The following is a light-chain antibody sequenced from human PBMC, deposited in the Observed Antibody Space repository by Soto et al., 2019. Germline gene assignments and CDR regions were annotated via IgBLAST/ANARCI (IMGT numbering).Light chain of an antibody. CDR2: EVS. CDR3: CSYAGSSTFYV. CDR1: SSDVGSYNL. V-gene: IGLV2-23*02. J-gene: IGLJ1*01. Sequence: QSVVTQPASVSGSPGQSITISCTGTSSDVGSYNLVSWYQQHPGKAPKLMIYEVSKRPSGVSNRFSGSKSGNTASLTSSGLQAEDEADYYCCSYAGSSTFYVFGTGTKVPVL.